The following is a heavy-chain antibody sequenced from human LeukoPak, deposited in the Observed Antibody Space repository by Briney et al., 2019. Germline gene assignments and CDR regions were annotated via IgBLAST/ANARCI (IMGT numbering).Heavy chain of an antibody. CDR3: ARGRYYYDSSGYYYVGNYFDY. D-gene: IGHD3-22*01. CDR1: GYSFTSYW. J-gene: IGHJ4*02. Sequence: GESLKISCKGSGYSFTSYWIGWVRQMPGKGLEWMGIIYPGDSDTRYSPSFQGQVTISADKSISTAYLQWSSLKASDTAMYYCARGRYYYDSSGYYYVGNYFDYWGQGTLVTVS. CDR2: IYPGDSDT. V-gene: IGHV5-51*01.